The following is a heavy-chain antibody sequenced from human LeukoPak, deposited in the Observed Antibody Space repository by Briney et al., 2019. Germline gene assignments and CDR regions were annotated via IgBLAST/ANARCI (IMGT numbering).Heavy chain of an antibody. V-gene: IGHV3-49*04. CDR1: GFSFGDST. J-gene: IGHJ4*02. CDR2: IRSKAYGGTT. Sequence: GGSLRLSCTASGFSFGDSTMTWVRQAPGKGLEWVSFIRSKAYGGTTEYAASVKGRFTISRDDSKSIAYLQMNSLKTEDTAMYYCTLYNYYGSGTYSYWGQGTLVTVSS. D-gene: IGHD3-10*01. CDR3: TLYNYYGSGTYSY.